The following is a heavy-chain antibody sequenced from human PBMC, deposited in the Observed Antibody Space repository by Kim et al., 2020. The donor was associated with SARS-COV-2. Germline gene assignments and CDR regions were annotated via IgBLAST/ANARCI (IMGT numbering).Heavy chain of an antibody. J-gene: IGHJ4*01. CDR1: GFAFSNYG. V-gene: IGHV3-48*02. D-gene: IGHD1-26*01. Sequence: GGSLRLSCAASGFAFSNYGMNWVRQAPGKGLEWLSYISSSSSTIYYADSVKGRFTISRDNAKDSLYLQMNSLRDEDTAVYYCAGRTDSGNYQFYFDYWG. CDR2: ISSSSSTI. CDR3: AGRTDSGNYQFYFDY.